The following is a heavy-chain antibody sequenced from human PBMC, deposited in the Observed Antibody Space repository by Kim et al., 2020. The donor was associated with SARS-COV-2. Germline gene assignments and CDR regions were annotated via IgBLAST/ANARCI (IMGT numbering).Heavy chain of an antibody. D-gene: IGHD3-3*01. J-gene: IGHJ4*02. CDR3: ASGTTIFGVVMPPF. Sequence: SVKVSCKASGGTFSSYAISWVRQAPGQGLEWMGGIIPIFGTANYAQKFQGRVTITADESTSTAYMELSSLRSEDTAVYYCASGTTIFGVVMPPFWGQGTLVTVSS. V-gene: IGHV1-69*13. CDR1: GGTFSSYA. CDR2: IIPIFGTA.